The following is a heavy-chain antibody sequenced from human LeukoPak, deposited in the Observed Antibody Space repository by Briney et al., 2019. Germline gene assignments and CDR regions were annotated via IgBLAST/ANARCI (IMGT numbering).Heavy chain of an antibody. CDR2: ISYDGSIQ. J-gene: IGHJ6*03. CDR1: GFTFRTYA. Sequence: GGSLRLSCAASGFTFRTYAIHWVRQAPGKGLEWVAVISYDGSIQYYADSVKGRFTSSRDNSKNTVYLQMNSLRPEDTAIYYCARDPEDYIEVWGKGTTVTVSS. V-gene: IGHV3-30*04. CDR3: ARDPEDYIEV.